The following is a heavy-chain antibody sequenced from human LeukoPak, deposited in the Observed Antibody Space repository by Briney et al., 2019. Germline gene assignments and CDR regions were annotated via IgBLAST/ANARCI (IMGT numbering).Heavy chain of an antibody. CDR1: GFTFSSDA. Sequence: GRSLRLSCAASGFTFSSDAMSWVSQAPGKGLEWVSVISNSGSSTNYADSVKGRFTISRDNTKNTLYLQMNSLRAEDTAVYYCASRYFDYWGQGTLVTVSS. CDR2: ISNSGSST. CDR3: ASRYFDY. D-gene: IGHD4-11*01. J-gene: IGHJ4*02. V-gene: IGHV3-23*01.